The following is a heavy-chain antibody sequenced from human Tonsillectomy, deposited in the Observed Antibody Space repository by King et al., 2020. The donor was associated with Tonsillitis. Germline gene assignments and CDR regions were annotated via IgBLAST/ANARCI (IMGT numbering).Heavy chain of an antibody. J-gene: IGHJ4*02. Sequence: VQLVESGGGLVQPGGSLRPSCAASGFTFSSYAMSWVRQAPGKGLEWVSVIYSGGSSTYYADSVKGRFTISRDNSKNTLYLQMNSLRAEDTAVYYCAKDLSGRGYWGQGTLVTVSS. CDR1: GFTFSSYA. CDR3: AKDLSGRGY. D-gene: IGHD3-3*02. V-gene: IGHV3-23*03. CDR2: IYSGGSST.